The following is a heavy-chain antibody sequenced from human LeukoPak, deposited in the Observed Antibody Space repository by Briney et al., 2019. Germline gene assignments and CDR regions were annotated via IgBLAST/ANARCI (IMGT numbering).Heavy chain of an antibody. Sequence: ASVKVSCKASGYTFTSYYMHWVRQAPGQGLEWMGIINPSGGSTSYAQKFQGRVTMTRDTSTSTVYMELSSLRSEDTAVYYCAREEVGQYSGYDGMKPFDYWGQGTLVTVSS. CDR3: AREEVGQYSGYDGMKPFDY. V-gene: IGHV1-46*01. J-gene: IGHJ4*02. D-gene: IGHD5-12*01. CDR2: INPSGGST. CDR1: GYTFTSYY.